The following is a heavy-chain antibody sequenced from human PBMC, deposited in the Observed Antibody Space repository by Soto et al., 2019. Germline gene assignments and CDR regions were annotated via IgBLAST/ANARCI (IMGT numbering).Heavy chain of an antibody. J-gene: IGHJ4*02. Sequence: GGSLRLSCAASGFTFSSYAMHWVRQAPGKGLEWVAVISYDGSNKYYADSVKGRFTISRDNSKNTLYLQMNSLRAEDTAVYYCARDGWGIYYGSGPPQSKVGFDYWGQGTLVTVSS. CDR2: ISYDGSNK. CDR1: GFTFSSYA. D-gene: IGHD3-10*01. CDR3: ARDGWGIYYGSGPPQSKVGFDY. V-gene: IGHV3-30-3*01.